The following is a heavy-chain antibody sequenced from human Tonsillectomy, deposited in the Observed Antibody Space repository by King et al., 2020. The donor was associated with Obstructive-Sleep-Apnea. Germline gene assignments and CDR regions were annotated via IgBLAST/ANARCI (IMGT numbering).Heavy chain of an antibody. CDR3: ARQTFVVVTTIKSWHFDL. D-gene: IGHD2-21*02. Sequence: QLQLQESGPGLVKPSETLSLTCTVSGGSISSSNYYWGWIRQPPGKGLEWIGSISYTDTAYYSPSLKSRVTISVDTSKNQFSLRLNSVTAADTAVYYCARQTFVVVTTIKSWHFDLWGRGTLVTVSS. CDR1: GGSISSSNYY. J-gene: IGHJ2*01. CDR2: ISYTDTA. V-gene: IGHV4-39*01.